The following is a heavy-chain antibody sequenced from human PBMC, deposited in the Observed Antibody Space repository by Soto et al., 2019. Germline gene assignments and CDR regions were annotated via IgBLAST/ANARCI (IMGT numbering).Heavy chain of an antibody. J-gene: IGHJ4*02. CDR3: VKDFSASVRGSYQYYFDH. D-gene: IGHD3-16*02. V-gene: IGHV3-30*18. Sequence: QVKLVESGGGVVQPGRSLRLSCAASGFIFSKNGMFWVRQAPGKGLEWVAVVQYDGSKERYADSVKGRFSVSKDNSKNIVYLKMNSLTDEDTGMYYCVKDFSASVRGSYQYYFDHWGQGTLVTDSP. CDR2: VQYDGSKE. CDR1: GFIFSKNG.